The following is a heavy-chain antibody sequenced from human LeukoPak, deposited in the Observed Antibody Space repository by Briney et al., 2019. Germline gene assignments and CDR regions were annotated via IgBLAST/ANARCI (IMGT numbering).Heavy chain of an antibody. J-gene: IGHJ6*03. CDR1: GDSISSSSYY. CDR3: ARDIGLLWFGESDRNYYYYMDV. V-gene: IGHV4-39*07. CDR2: MYYSGST. Sequence: SETLSLTCTVSGDSISSSSYYWGWIRQPPGKGLEWIGSMYYSGSTYYNPSLKSRVTISVDTSKNQFSLKLSSVTAADTAVYYCARDIGLLWFGESDRNYYYYMDVWGKGTTVTISS. D-gene: IGHD3-10*01.